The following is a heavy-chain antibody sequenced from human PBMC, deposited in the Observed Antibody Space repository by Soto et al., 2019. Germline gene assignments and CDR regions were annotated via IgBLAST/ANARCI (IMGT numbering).Heavy chain of an antibody. CDR1: GYTFNSYY. CDR3: ARLYYYGSGSSSPDYYYYGMDV. V-gene: IGHV1-46*02. Sequence: ASLKVSCKASGYTFNSYYMHWVRQAPGQGLEWMGIINPSGGSTSYAQKFQGRVTMTRDTSTSTVYMELSSLRSEDTAVYYCARLYYYGSGSSSPDYYYYGMDVWGQGTTVTVSS. D-gene: IGHD3-10*01. J-gene: IGHJ6*02. CDR2: INPSGGST.